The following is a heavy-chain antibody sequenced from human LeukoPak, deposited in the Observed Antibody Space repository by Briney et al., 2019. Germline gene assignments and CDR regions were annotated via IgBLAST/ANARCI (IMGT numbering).Heavy chain of an antibody. CDR1: DGSISGYY. J-gene: IGHJ4*02. D-gene: IGHD3-22*01. V-gene: IGHV4-59*01. CDR2: IYYSGST. CDR3: ARRPYYDSSGYYSVREYFFDY. Sequence: SETLSLTCTVSDGSISGYYWSWIRQPPGKGLEWIGYIYYSGSTNYNPSLKGRVTIPIDTSKNQLSLKLRSVTAADTAVYYCARRPYYDSSGYYSVREYFFDYWGQGTLSPSPQ.